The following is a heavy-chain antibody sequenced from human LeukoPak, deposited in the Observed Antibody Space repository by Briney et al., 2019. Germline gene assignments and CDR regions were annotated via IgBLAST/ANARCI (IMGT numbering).Heavy chain of an antibody. J-gene: IGHJ6*03. V-gene: IGHV3-21*01. D-gene: IGHD1-26*01. CDR1: GFTFSSYS. CDR3: ARDPYSGTYGNTYYYYMDV. Sequence: GGSLRLSCAASGFTFSSYSMNWVRQAPGKGLEWVSSISNSNNYIYYADSVKGRFTISRDNARNSLYLQMNSLRVEDTAVYYCARDPYSGTYGNTYYYYMDVWGKGTTVTISS. CDR2: ISNSNNYI.